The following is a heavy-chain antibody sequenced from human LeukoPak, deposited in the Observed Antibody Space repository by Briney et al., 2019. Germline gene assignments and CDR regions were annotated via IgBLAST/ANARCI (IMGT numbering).Heavy chain of an antibody. CDR1: GFTLSSYA. V-gene: IGHV3-23*01. CDR3: AKRARYYYDSSAQFFDY. J-gene: IGHJ4*02. D-gene: IGHD3-22*01. Sequence: GGSLRLSCAASGFTLSSYAMSWVRQAPGKGLEWVSAISGSGGSTYYADSLKGRFTISRDNSKNTLYLQMNSLRAEDTAVYYCAKRARYYYDSSAQFFDYWGQGTLVTVSS. CDR2: ISGSGGST.